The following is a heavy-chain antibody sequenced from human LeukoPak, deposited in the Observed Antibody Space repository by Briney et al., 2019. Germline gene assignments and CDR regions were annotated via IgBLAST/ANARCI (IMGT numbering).Heavy chain of an antibody. D-gene: IGHD6-13*01. CDR1: GGSINNYY. CDR3: ARALYTSSWEYFHH. Sequence: SETLSLTCTVSGGSINNYYWTWIRQPPGKGLEWIGHISYSGSTNYSPSLKSGLTISVDTSKSQFSLKLRSVTAADTAVYFCARALYTSSWEYFHHWGQGTLVTVSS. V-gene: IGHV4-59*08. J-gene: IGHJ1*01. CDR2: ISYSGST.